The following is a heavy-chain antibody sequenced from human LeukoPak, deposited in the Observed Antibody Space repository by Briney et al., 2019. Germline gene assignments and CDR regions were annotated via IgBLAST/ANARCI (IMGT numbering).Heavy chain of an antibody. Sequence: GGSLRLSCAASGFTFSSYEMNWVRQAPGKGLEWVSYISSSGSTIYYADSVKGRFTISRDNAKDSLFLQMNSLRAEDTAVYYCARGTNGWYRGLDYWGQGTLVTVSS. V-gene: IGHV3-48*03. J-gene: IGHJ4*02. CDR1: GFTFSSYE. CDR3: ARGTNGWYRGLDY. CDR2: ISSSGSTI. D-gene: IGHD6-19*01.